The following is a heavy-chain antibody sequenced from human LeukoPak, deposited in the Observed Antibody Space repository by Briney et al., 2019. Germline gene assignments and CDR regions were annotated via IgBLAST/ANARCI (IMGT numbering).Heavy chain of an antibody. J-gene: IGHJ4*02. CDR1: GGSISGYY. CDR3: ARRGSRGWYFFDF. V-gene: IGHV4-59*01. CDR2: IYYTGST. D-gene: IGHD6-19*01. Sequence: SETLSLTCTVSGGSISGYYWSWIRQPPGKGLEWIGFIYYTGSTDYNPSLKSRVTISVGTSNNQFSLELSSGTAADTAVYYCARRGSRGWYFFDFWGQGTLVTVSS.